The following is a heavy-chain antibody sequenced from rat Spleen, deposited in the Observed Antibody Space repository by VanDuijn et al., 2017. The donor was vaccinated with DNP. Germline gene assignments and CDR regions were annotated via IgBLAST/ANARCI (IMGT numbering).Heavy chain of an antibody. D-gene: IGHD1-2*01. CDR1: GFSLTSYS. Sequence: QVQLKESGPGLVQPSETLSLICTVSGFSLTSYSVSWVRQPSGKGPEWMGRMWYDGDTAYNSALKSRLSISRDTSKNQVFLKMNSLQTDDTGTYYCTRDRPIATVSPYAMDGWGQGTSVTVSS. CDR3: TRDRPIATVSPYAMDG. J-gene: IGHJ4*01. V-gene: IGHV2-63*01. CDR2: MWYDGDT.